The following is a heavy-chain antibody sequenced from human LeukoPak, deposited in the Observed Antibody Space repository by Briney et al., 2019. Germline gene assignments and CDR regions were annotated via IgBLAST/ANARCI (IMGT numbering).Heavy chain of an antibody. CDR1: GFTFSSYS. V-gene: IGHV3-23*01. CDR3: ANSAAVGTFY. CDR2: ITGSGRTST. Sequence: GGSLRLSCAASGFTFSSYSMNWVRQAPGKGLEWVSAITGSGRTSTYYADSVKGRFTISRDNSKNTLYLQMNSLRAEDTAVYYCANSAAVGTFYWGQGTLVTVSS. D-gene: IGHD6-13*01. J-gene: IGHJ4*02.